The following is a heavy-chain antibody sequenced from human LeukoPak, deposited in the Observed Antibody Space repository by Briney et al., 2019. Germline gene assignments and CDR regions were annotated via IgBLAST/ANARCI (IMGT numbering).Heavy chain of an antibody. J-gene: IGHJ4*02. CDR3: ASVTTGGYYNC. D-gene: IGHD3-22*01. CDR2: IYTSGST. Sequence: PSQTLSLTCSVSGGSISSGSYYWSWIRQPAGKGLEWIGRIYTSGSTNYNPSLKSRVTMSFDASNNQFSLRLSSVTAADTAVYYCASVTTGGYYNCWGQGTLVTVSS. CDR1: GGSISSGSYY. V-gene: IGHV4-61*02.